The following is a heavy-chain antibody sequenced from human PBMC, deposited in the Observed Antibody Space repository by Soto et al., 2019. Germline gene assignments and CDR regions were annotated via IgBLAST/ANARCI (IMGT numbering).Heavy chain of an antibody. Sequence: GGSLRLSCAASGFTFSDYFMSWIRQAPGKGLEWVSFISGSSDNIKYADSVKGRFTIPRDNAKNSLYLQMNSLRAEDTAVYYCVRDSARIVVVPRVDGDNWLDPWGQGTLVTVSS. CDR2: ISGSSDNI. J-gene: IGHJ5*02. D-gene: IGHD2-2*01. CDR3: VRDSARIVVVPRVDGDNWLDP. CDR1: GFTFSDYF. V-gene: IGHV3-11*06.